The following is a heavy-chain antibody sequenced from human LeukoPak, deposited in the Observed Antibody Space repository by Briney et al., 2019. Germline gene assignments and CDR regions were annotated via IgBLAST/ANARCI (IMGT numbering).Heavy chain of an antibody. D-gene: IGHD3-10*01. CDR2: IYTSGST. CDR3: AREPMVPEYYYYYMDV. V-gene: IGHV4-61*02. Sequence: SQTLSLTCTVSGGSISSGSYYWSWIRQPAGKGLEWIGRIYTSGSTNYNPSLKSRVTMSVDTSKNQFSLKLSSVTAADTAVYYCAREPMVPEYYYYYMDVWGKGTTVTVSS. J-gene: IGHJ6*03. CDR1: GGSISSGSYY.